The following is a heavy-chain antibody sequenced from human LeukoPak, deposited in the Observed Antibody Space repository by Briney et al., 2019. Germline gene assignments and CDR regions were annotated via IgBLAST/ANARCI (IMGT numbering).Heavy chain of an antibody. D-gene: IGHD3-10*01. CDR1: GGSFSGYY. V-gene: IGHV4-34*01. J-gene: IGHJ6*03. CDR3: ARLSPITMVRGVIAPGYYYYYMDV. CDR2: INHSGST. Sequence: SETLSLTCAVYGGSFSGYYWSWIRQPPGKGLEWIGEINHSGSTNYNPSLKSRVTISVDTSKNQFSLKLSSVTAADTAVYYCARLSPITMVRGVIAPGYYYYYMDVWGKGTTVTISS.